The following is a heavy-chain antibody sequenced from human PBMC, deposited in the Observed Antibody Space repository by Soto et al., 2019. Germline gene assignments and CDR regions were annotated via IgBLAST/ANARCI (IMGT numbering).Heavy chain of an antibody. CDR2: ISGSSDNI. J-gene: IGHJ4*02. CDR3: AREGQWLVRGLDF. Sequence: EVQLVESGGGLVKPGGSLRLSCVASGFAFSIYTVHWVRQAPGKGLEWVSSISGSSDNIYYADSMKGRFTISRDNAKNSLYLQMNSLRAEDMAVYYCAREGQWLVRGLDFWGQGTLVTVSS. CDR1: GFAFSIYT. D-gene: IGHD6-19*01. V-gene: IGHV3-21*01.